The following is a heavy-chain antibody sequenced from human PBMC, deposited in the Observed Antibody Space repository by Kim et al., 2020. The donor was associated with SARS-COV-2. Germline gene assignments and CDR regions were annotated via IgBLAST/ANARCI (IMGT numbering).Heavy chain of an antibody. CDR2: ISNHGGST. CDR3: VKHPSAHYDLWGGMDV. V-gene: IGHV3-64D*06. D-gene: IGHD3-3*01. Sequence: GGSLRLSCSASGFTFSTYAMYWVRQAPGKGLEYVSAISNHGGSTFYADSVEGRYTISRDNSKNTVFLQMSSLRPEDTAVYYCVKHPSAHYDLWGGMDVWG. J-gene: IGHJ6*01. CDR1: GFTFSTYA.